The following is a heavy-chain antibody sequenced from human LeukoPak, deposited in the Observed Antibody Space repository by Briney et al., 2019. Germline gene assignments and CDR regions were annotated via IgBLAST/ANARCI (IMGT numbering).Heavy chain of an antibody. J-gene: IGHJ1*01. Sequence: ASVKVSCNTCGYTFINHGFSWVRQAPGRGLEWVGWISTYNGATQYPEKLQGRVTMTTDTSTNTVYMELRSLRSDDTAIYYCARGGDYADLYFQHWGQGTLVTVSS. CDR2: ISTYNGAT. CDR1: GYTFINHG. CDR3: ARGGDYADLYFQH. D-gene: IGHD4-17*01. V-gene: IGHV1-18*01.